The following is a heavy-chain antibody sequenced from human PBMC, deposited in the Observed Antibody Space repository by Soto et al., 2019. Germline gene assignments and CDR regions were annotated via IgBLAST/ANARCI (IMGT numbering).Heavy chain of an antibody. CDR1: GFTFSSYG. CDR3: AKGTHDFWSGYYYFDY. D-gene: IGHD3-3*01. V-gene: IGHV3-33*06. CDR2: IWYDGSNK. Sequence: PGGSLRLSCAASGFTFSSYGMHWVRQAPGKGLEWVAVIWYDGSNKYYADSVKGRFTISRDNSKNTLYLQMNSLRAEDTAVYYCAKGTHDFWSGYYYFDYWGQGTLVTVSS. J-gene: IGHJ4*02.